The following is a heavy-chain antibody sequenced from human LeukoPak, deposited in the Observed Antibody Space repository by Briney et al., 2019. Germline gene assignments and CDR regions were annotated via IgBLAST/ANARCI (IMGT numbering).Heavy chain of an antibody. CDR1: GGSISSGDYC. CDR3: ARSPDPLSAFEI. CDR2: IYYSGST. V-gene: IGHV4-30-4*01. Sequence: PSQTLCLTCTVSGGSISSGDYCRSWIRQPPGKGLEWIGYIYYSGSTYYNPSLKSRVTISVDTSKNQFSLKLSSVTAADTAVYYCARSPDPLSAFEIWGQGTMVTDSS. J-gene: IGHJ3*02.